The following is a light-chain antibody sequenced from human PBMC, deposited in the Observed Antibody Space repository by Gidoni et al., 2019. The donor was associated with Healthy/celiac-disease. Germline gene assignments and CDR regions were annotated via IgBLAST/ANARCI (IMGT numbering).Light chain of an antibody. CDR2: DVS. Sequence: QSALTQPASVSGSPVQSLTISCTGTSSDVGGYNYVSWYQQHPGKAPKLMIYDVSNRPSGVSNRFSGSKSGNTASLTISGLQAEDEADYYCSSYTSSSTLGGYVFGTGTKVTVL. V-gene: IGLV2-14*01. J-gene: IGLJ1*01. CDR3: SSYTSSSTLGGYV. CDR1: SSDVGGYNY.